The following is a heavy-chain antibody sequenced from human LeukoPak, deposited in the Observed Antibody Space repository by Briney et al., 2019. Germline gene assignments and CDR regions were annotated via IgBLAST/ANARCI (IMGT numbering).Heavy chain of an antibody. CDR3: ANEFQLAPYYFDY. D-gene: IGHD6-6*01. Sequence: GGSLRLSCSASGFTFSSYAMSWVRQAPGKGLEWVSAISGSGGSTYYADSVKGRFTISRDNSKNTLYLQMNSLRAEDTAVYYCANEFQLAPYYFDYWGQGTLVTVSS. J-gene: IGHJ4*02. CDR2: ISGSGGST. V-gene: IGHV3-23*01. CDR1: GFTFSSYA.